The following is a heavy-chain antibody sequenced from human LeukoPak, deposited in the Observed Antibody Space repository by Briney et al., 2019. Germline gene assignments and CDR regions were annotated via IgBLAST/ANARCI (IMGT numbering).Heavy chain of an antibody. J-gene: IGHJ4*02. Sequence: GGSLRLSCAASGFTFSSYTMNWVRQAPGKGLEWVSSISSSSSYIYYADSMKGRFTISRDNAKNSLYLQMNSPRAEDTAVYYCARDRNYDYVWGSYRPDYFDYWGQGTLVTVSS. CDR1: GFTFSSYT. CDR2: ISSSSSYI. V-gene: IGHV3-21*01. CDR3: ARDRNYDYVWGSYRPDYFDY. D-gene: IGHD3-16*02.